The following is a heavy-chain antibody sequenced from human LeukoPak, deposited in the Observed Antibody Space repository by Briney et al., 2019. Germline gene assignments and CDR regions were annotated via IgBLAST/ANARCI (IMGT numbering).Heavy chain of an antibody. V-gene: IGHV3-23*01. CDR3: AKGRIGVLPDAFDI. D-gene: IGHD3-3*01. J-gene: IGHJ3*02. Sequence: GGSLRLSCAASGFTFSSYAMTWVRQAPGKGLEWVSGISGSGGATYYADSVQGRFTISRDNSRNILYLQMNSLRDEDTALYYCAKGRIGVLPDAFDIWGQGTMVTVSS. CDR1: GFTFSSYA. CDR2: ISGSGGAT.